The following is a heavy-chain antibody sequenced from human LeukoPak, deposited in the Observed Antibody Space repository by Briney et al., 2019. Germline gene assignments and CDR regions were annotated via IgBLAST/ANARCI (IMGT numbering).Heavy chain of an antibody. V-gene: IGHV3-48*02. CDR2: ISSGGTTI. Sequence: GGSLRLSCAASGFTFSTSNMNWVRQAPGKGLEWVSYISSGGTTIYYADSVKGRFTISRDNAKNSLYLQMNSLIDEDTAVYYCARVRCSAGTCSYFDYWGQGTLVTVSS. J-gene: IGHJ4*02. CDR1: GFTFSTSN. D-gene: IGHD2-15*01. CDR3: ARVRCSAGTCSYFDY.